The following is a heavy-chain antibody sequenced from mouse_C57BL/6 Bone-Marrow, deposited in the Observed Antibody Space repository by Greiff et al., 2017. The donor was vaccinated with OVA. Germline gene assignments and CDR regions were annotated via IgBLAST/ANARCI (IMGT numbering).Heavy chain of an antibody. D-gene: IGHD2-1*01. CDR1: GYTFTSYW. Sequence: QVQLQQPGAELVKPGASVKLSCKASGYTFTSYWMHWVKQRPGQGLEWIGMIHPNSGSTNYNEKFKSKATLTVDKSSSTAYMQLSSLTSGDSAVYYCARRGIYYGTDYFDYWGQGTTLTVSS. CDR2: IHPNSGST. V-gene: IGHV1-64*01. CDR3: ARRGIYYGTDYFDY. J-gene: IGHJ2*01.